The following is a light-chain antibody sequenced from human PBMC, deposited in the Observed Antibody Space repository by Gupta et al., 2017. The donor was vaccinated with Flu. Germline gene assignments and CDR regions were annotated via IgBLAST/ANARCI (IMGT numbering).Light chain of an antibody. CDR1: QTIYSE. Sequence: DIQMTQSPSSVSASVGDRVSVTCRASQTIYSEVAWYQHKPGKAPKLLIHPATTLQNGVTSRFSGSGYGTDFTLTITSLQPEDFATYYCQQAYSFPLTFGGGTKVEI. J-gene: IGKJ4*01. CDR3: QQAYSFPLT. CDR2: PAT. V-gene: IGKV1-12*01.